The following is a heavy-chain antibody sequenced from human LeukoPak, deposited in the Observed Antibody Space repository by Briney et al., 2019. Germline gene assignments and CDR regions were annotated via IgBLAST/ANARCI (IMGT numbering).Heavy chain of an antibody. V-gene: IGHV3-23*01. CDR1: GFTFSSYA. Sequence: PGGSLRLSCAASGFTFSSYAMSWVRQAPGKGLEWVSAISGSGGSTYYADSVKGQFTISRDNSKNTLYLQMNSLRAEDTAVYYCAKDREAARRYYFDYWAREPWSPSPQ. CDR2: ISGSGGST. CDR3: AKDREAARRYYFDY. D-gene: IGHD6-6*01. J-gene: IGHJ4*02.